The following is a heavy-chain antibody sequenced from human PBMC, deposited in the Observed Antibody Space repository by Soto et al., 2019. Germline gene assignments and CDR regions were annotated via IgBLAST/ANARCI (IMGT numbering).Heavy chain of an antibody. Sequence: ASVKVSCKASGYTFTSYGISWVRQAPGQGLEWMGWISAYNGNTNYAQKLQGRVTMTTDTSTSTAYMELRSLRSDDTAVYYCNHMTREGPETFDIWGQGTMVTVSS. CDR2: ISAYNGNT. CDR1: GYTFTSYG. J-gene: IGHJ3*02. CDR3: NHMTREGPETFDI. D-gene: IGHD4-17*01. V-gene: IGHV1-18*01.